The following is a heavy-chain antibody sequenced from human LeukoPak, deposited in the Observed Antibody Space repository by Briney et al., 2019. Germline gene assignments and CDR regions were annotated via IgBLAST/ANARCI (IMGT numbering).Heavy chain of an antibody. CDR2: INHSGST. CDR1: GGSFSGYY. V-gene: IGHV4-34*01. Sequence: SETLSLTCADYGGSFSGYYWSWIRQPPGKGLEWIGEINHSGSTNYNPSLKSRVTISVDTSKNQFSLKLTSVTAADSAVYFCARDRRDGYNYLDYWGQGTLVTVSS. D-gene: IGHD5-24*01. J-gene: IGHJ4*02. CDR3: ARDRRDGYNYLDY.